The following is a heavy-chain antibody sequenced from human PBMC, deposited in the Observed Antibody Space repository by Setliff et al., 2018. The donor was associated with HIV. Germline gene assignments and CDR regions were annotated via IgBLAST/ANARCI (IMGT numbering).Heavy chain of an antibody. J-gene: IGHJ4*02. Sequence: ASVKVSCKASGGTFRSYITAWVRQAPGQGLEWMGGIHPIFGTTNYARDFMGRVSITADESTNTAYMELSSLRSDDSAIYYCARGIPRGTVFGVVGYFDYWGQGTPVTVSS. CDR1: GGTFRSYI. D-gene: IGHD3-3*01. CDR3: ARGIPRGTVFGVVGYFDY. CDR2: IHPIFGTT. V-gene: IGHV1-69*13.